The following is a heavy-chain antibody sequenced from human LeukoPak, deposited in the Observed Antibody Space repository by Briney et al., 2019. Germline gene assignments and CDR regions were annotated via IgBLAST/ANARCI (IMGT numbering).Heavy chain of an antibody. CDR3: ARGPLGYCSSTSCRDAFDI. D-gene: IGHD2-2*01. J-gene: IGHJ3*02. CDR1: GGSFSGYY. Sequence: SETLSLTCAVYGGSFSGYYWSWIRQPPGKGLEWIGEINHSGSTNYNPSLKSRVTISVGTSKNQFSLKLSSVTAADTAVYYCARGPLGYCSSTSCRDAFDIWGQGTMVTVSS. CDR2: INHSGST. V-gene: IGHV4-34*01.